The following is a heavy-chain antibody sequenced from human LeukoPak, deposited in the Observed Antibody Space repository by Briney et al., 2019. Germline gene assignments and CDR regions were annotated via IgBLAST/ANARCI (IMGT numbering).Heavy chain of an antibody. Sequence: GRSLRLSCAASGFTFDDYAMHWVRQGPGKGLERVSCVSWNSGMIGYADSVKGRFSISRDNAKNSLYLQMNSLRTEDTALYYCAKDAGGRWPLYYFDYWGQGTLVTVSS. CDR1: GFTFDDYA. CDR2: VSWNSGMI. J-gene: IGHJ4*02. D-gene: IGHD1-26*01. V-gene: IGHV3-9*01. CDR3: AKDAGGRWPLYYFDY.